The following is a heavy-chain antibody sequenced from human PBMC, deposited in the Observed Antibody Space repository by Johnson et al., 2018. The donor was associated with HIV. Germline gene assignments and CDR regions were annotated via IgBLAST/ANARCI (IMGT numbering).Heavy chain of an antibody. D-gene: IGHD3-10*01. Sequence: QVQLVESGGGVVQPGRSLRLSCAASGFSFSTYAMHWVRQAPGKGLEWLIVISYDGSNTYYADSVKGRFTISRDNAKNALFLHMNSLRVEDTAVYYCARGNLYYSTDAFDIWGQGTMVTVSS. J-gene: IGHJ3*02. V-gene: IGHV3-30*04. CDR2: ISYDGSNT. CDR3: ARGNLYYSTDAFDI. CDR1: GFSFSTYA.